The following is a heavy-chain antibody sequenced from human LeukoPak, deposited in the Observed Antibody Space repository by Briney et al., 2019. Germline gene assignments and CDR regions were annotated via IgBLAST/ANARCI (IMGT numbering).Heavy chain of an antibody. CDR2: ISYDGSNK. V-gene: IGHV3-30-3*01. D-gene: IGHD4-17*01. Sequence: GRSLRLSCAASGFTFSSYAMHWDRQAPGKGLEWVAVISYDGSNKYYADSVKGRFTISRDNSKNTLYLQMNSLRAEDTAVYYCARGDYGDYVVGAEYFQHWGQGTLVTVSS. CDR3: ARGDYGDYVVGAEYFQH. CDR1: GFTFSSYA. J-gene: IGHJ1*01.